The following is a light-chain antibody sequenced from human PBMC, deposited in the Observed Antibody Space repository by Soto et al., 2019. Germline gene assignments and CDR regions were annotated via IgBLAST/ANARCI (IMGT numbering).Light chain of an antibody. Sequence: QSVLTQPASVSGSPGQSITISCTGTSSDVGDNNYVSWYQQHPGKAPKLVIFDVRNRPSGVSSRFSGFKSGNTASLTISGLQAEDEADFYSSSWRSSTTPVFGSGTKVT. V-gene: IGLV2-14*03. CDR1: SSDVGDNNY. J-gene: IGLJ1*01. CDR3: SSWRSSTTPV. CDR2: DVR.